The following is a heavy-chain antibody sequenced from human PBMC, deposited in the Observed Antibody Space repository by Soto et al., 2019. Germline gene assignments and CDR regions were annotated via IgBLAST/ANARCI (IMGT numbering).Heavy chain of an antibody. J-gene: IGHJ5*02. D-gene: IGHD2-15*01. CDR3: ATAVVVVAWLEA. CDR2: ISGSADRT. V-gene: IGHV3-23*01. CDR1: GFTFSSHA. Sequence: GGSLRLSCAASGFTFSSHAMTWVRQAPGKGLEWVSAISGSADRTYYADSVKGRCTISRDNFKDTSYLQMKSPRPEDPAVYYWATAVVVVAWLEACRRGSLV.